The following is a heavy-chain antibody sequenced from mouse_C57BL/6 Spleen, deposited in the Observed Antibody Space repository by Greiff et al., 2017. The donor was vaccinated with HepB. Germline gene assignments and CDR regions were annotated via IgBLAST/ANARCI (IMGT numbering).Heavy chain of an antibody. CDR2: IYPSDSEN. CDR1: GYTFTSYW. V-gene: IGHV1-61*01. J-gene: IGHJ3*01. D-gene: IGHD1-1*01. CDR3: ARHGSRWGFAY. Sequence: QVQLQQSGAELVRPGSSVKLSCKASGYTFTSYWMDWVKQRPGQGLEWIGNIYPSDSENHYNQKFKDKATLTVDKSSSTAYMQLSSLTSEDSAVYYCARHGSRWGFAYWGQGTLVTVSA.